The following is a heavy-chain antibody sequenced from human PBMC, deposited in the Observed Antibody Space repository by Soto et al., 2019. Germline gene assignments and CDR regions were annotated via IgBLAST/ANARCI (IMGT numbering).Heavy chain of an antibody. D-gene: IGHD6-13*01. V-gene: IGHV1-69*13. CDR2: IIPIFGTA. Sequence: SVKVSCKASGGTFSSYAISWVRQAPGQGLEWMGGIIPIFGTANYAQKFQGRVTITADESTSTAYMELSSLRSEDTAGYYCARDHIAAAGTSFHWFDPWGQGTLVTVSS. J-gene: IGHJ5*02. CDR3: ARDHIAAAGTSFHWFDP. CDR1: GGTFSSYA.